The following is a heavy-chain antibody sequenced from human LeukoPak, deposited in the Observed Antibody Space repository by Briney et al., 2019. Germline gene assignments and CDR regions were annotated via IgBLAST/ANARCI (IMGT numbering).Heavy chain of an antibody. CDR3: AITGYPRRLIDVLDL. CDR2: MYYIEPV. Sequence: SETLSLTCTVSGVSISSYYWSWIRQSPGKGLEWIGYMYYIEPVNYNPSFKSRVTISIDRSKNHSSLKLNSVTATDTAVYYCAITGYPRRLIDVLDLWGQGTVVTVSS. V-gene: IGHV4-59*08. D-gene: IGHD1-1*01. J-gene: IGHJ3*01. CDR1: GVSISSYY.